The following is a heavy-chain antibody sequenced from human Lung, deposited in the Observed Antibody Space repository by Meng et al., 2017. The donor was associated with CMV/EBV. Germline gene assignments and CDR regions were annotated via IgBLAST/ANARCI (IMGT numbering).Heavy chain of an antibody. V-gene: IGHV4-59*08. Sequence: SETLSLXXTVSGGSISSYYWSWIRQPPGKGLEWIGYIYYSGSTNYNPSLKSRVTISVDTSKNQFSLKLSSVTTADTAVYYCAIPGAAAETEGFDLWGRGTLVTVSS. J-gene: IGHJ2*01. D-gene: IGHD6-13*01. CDR3: AIPGAAAETEGFDL. CDR1: GGSISSYY. CDR2: IYYSGST.